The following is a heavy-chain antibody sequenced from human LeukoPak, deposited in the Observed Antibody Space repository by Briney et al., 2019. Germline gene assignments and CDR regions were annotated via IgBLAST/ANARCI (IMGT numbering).Heavy chain of an antibody. CDR2: INHSGST. J-gene: IGHJ3*02. CDR1: GGSLSGYS. V-gene: IGHV4-34*01. D-gene: IGHD5-24*01. Sequence: SETLSLTCAVYGGSLSGYSWSWIRQPPGKGLEWIGEINHSGSTNYNPSLKSRVTISVDTSKNQFSLKLSSVTAADTAVYYCARGPRQRWLQSHAFDIWGQGTMVTVSS. CDR3: ARGPRQRWLQSHAFDI.